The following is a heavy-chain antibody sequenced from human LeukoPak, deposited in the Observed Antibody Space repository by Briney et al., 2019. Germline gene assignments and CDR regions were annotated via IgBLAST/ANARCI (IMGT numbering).Heavy chain of an antibody. CDR3: GRVVPAAYVDY. J-gene: IGHJ4*02. Sequence: SETLSLTCTVPGGSITNYYWCWVRQPPGKGLEWIGYIYYSGSTNYNPSLKSRATISVDTSKNQFSLKLSSVTAADTAVYYCGRVVPAAYVDYWGQGTLVTVSS. CDR2: IYYSGST. V-gene: IGHV4-59*01. D-gene: IGHD2-2*01. CDR1: GGSITNYY.